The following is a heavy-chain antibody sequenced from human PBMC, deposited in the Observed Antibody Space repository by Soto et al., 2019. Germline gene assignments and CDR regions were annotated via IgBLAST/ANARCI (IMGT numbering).Heavy chain of an antibody. CDR2: ISGSGGST. CDR3: ATLLWFGELLPLDY. V-gene: IGHV3-23*01. D-gene: IGHD3-10*01. Sequence: GGSLRLSCAASGFTFSSYGMSWVRQAPGKGLEWVSAISGSGGSTYYADSVKGRFTISRDNSKNTLYLQMNSLRAEDTAVYYCATLLWFGELLPLDYWGQGTLVTVSS. J-gene: IGHJ4*02. CDR1: GFTFSSYG.